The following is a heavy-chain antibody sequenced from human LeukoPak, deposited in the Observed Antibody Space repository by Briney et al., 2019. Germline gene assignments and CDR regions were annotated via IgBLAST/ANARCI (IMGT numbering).Heavy chain of an antibody. CDR2: LSKSGNT. CDR1: GGSICSYY. Sequence: LETLSLTCTVSGGSICSYYWSWIWVPPGKGLEWIGYLSKSGNTNYSPSLKSRVTIFGDTSKNQFFLKLSSVTAADTAVYYCARARYVNSFYAFDIWGQGTLVTVSS. J-gene: IGHJ3*02. D-gene: IGHD3-9*01. CDR3: ARARYVNSFYAFDI. V-gene: IGHV4-59*01.